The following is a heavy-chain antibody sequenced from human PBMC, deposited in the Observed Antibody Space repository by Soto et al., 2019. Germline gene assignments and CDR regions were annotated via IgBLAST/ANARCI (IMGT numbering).Heavy chain of an antibody. CDR2: IIPILGIA. D-gene: IGHD3-22*01. CDR3: ARSSSGYYDGRV. J-gene: IGHJ4*02. Sequence: QVQLVQSGAEVKKPGSSVKVSCKASGGTFSSYTISWVREAPGQGLEWMGRIIPILGIANYAQKFQGRVTITADKSTSTAYMELSSLRSEDTAVYYCARSSSGYYDGRVWGQGTLVTVSS. V-gene: IGHV1-69*02. CDR1: GGTFSSYT.